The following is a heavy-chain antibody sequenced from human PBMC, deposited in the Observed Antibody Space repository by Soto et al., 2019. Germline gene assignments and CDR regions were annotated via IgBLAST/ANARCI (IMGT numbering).Heavy chain of an antibody. J-gene: IGHJ4*02. CDR1: GYRFITHC. D-gene: IGHD5-12*01. CDR2: IDPSDSYT. Sequence: GESLKISCKGAGYRFITHCISWVRQMPGKGLEWMGRIDPSDSYTYYGPSFRGHVTVSADKSTDTAYLQWSSLKASDTAIYYCARQIWDEGTATILDFWGQATLVTVSS. CDR3: ARQIWDEGTATILDF. V-gene: IGHV5-10-1*01.